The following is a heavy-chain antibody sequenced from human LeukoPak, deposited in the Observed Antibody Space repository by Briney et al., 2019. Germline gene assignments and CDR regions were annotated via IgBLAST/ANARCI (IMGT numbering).Heavy chain of an antibody. D-gene: IGHD6-19*01. Sequence: SETLSLTCTVSGYSISSGYYWGWIRQPPGKGLEWIGSIYHSGSTYYNPSLKSRVTISVDTSKNQFSLKLSSVTAADTAVYYCARPLSGWYYYYMDVWGKGTTVTVSS. J-gene: IGHJ6*03. V-gene: IGHV4-38-2*02. CDR2: IYHSGST. CDR3: ARPLSGWYYYYMDV. CDR1: GYSISSGYY.